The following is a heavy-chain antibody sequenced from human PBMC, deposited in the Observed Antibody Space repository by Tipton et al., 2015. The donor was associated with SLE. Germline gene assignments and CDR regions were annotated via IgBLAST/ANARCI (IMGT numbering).Heavy chain of an antibody. CDR3: ARDHEQLGQGAFDI. J-gene: IGHJ3*02. D-gene: IGHD6-13*01. CDR1: GFTFSSYA. V-gene: IGHV3-30*04. CDR2: ISYDGSNK. Sequence: SLRLSCAASGFTFSSYAMHWVRQAPGKGLEWVAVISYDGSNKYYADSVKGRFTISRDNSKNTLYLQMNSLRAEDTAVYYCARDHEQLGQGAFDIWGQGTMVTVSS.